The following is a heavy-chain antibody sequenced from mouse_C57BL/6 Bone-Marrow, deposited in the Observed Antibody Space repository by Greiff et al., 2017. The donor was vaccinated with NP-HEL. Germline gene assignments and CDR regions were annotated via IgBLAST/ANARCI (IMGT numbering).Heavy chain of an antibody. D-gene: IGHD2-14*01. CDR2: ISYDGSN. CDR3: ARSYYRDY. Sequence: DVQLQESGPGLVKPSQSLSLTCSVTGYSFTSGYYWYWIRQFPGNHLECMGYISYDGSNNYNPSLKNRNSITRDTSKNQFFLKLNSVTTEDTATYYCARSYYRDYWGQGTLVTVSA. V-gene: IGHV3-6*01. J-gene: IGHJ3*01. CDR1: GYSFTSGYY.